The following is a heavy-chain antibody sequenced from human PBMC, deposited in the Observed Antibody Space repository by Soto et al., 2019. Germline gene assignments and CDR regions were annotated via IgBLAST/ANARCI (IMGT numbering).Heavy chain of an antibody. J-gene: IGHJ6*02. CDR3: ARRYYGSGHYYYYGMDV. Sequence: PGESLKISCKGSGYSFTSYWISWVRQMPGKGLEWMGRIDPSDSYTNYSPSFQGHVTISADKSISTAYLQWSSLKASDTAMYYCARRYYGSGHYYYYGMDVWGQGTTVTVSS. D-gene: IGHD3-10*01. V-gene: IGHV5-10-1*01. CDR2: IDPSDSYT. CDR1: GYSFTSYW.